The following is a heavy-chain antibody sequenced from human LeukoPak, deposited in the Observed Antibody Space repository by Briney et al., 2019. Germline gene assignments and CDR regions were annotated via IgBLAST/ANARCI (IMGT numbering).Heavy chain of an antibody. Sequence: ASVKVSCKASGYTFTGYYMHWVRQAPGQGLEWMGWINPNSGGTNYAQKFQGWVTMTRDTSISTAYMELGRLRSDDTAVYYCARESFITMVRGVRFDYWGQGTLVTVSS. D-gene: IGHD3-10*01. CDR3: ARESFITMVRGVRFDY. V-gene: IGHV1-2*04. CDR2: INPNSGGT. J-gene: IGHJ4*02. CDR1: GYTFTGYY.